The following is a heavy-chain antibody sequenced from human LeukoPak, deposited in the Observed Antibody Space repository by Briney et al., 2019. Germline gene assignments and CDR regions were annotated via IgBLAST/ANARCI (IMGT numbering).Heavy chain of an antibody. Sequence: GESLKISCKGSGYSFTSYWIGWVRQMPGKGLEWMGIIYPGDSDTRYSPSFQGQVTISADKSISTAYLQWSSLKASDAAMYYCARQEAPDYYDSSGFIDYWGQGTLVTVSP. CDR3: ARQEAPDYYDSSGFIDY. D-gene: IGHD3-22*01. CDR1: GYSFTSYW. V-gene: IGHV5-51*01. J-gene: IGHJ4*02. CDR2: IYPGDSDT.